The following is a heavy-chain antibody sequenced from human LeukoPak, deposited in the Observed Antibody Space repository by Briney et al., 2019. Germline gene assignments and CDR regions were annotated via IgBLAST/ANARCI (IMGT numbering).Heavy chain of an antibody. D-gene: IGHD2-2*01. Sequence: GSSVKVSCKASGGTFSSYAISWVRQAPGQGLEWMGWINPSSGGTNYAQKFQGRVTMTRDTSISTAYMELSRLRSDDTAVYYCASPGGLNCSSTSCYDEQLPLYYYYGMDVWGQGTTVTVSS. J-gene: IGHJ6*02. V-gene: IGHV1-2*02. CDR3: ASPGGLNCSSTSCYDEQLPLYYYYGMDV. CDR1: GGTFSSYA. CDR2: INPSSGGT.